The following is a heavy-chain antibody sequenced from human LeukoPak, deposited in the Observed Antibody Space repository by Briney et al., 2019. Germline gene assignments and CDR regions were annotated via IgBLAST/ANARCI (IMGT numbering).Heavy chain of an antibody. CDR1: GYTFTSKG. Sequence: ASVKVSCKSSGYTFTSKGVSWVRQAPGEGLEWMGWISANSGNTNYAQKFQGRVTTTTDTSSSTVYMELRSLRSDDTALYYCARDNNYRFDYWGQGTLVTVPS. D-gene: IGHD5-24*01. CDR2: ISANSGNT. CDR3: ARDNNYRFDY. J-gene: IGHJ4*02. V-gene: IGHV1-18*01.